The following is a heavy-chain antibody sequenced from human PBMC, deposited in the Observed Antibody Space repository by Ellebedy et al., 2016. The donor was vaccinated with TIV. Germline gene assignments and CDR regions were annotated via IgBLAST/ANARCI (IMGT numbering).Heavy chain of an antibody. CDR3: ARHSTSGWYWSGFDV. V-gene: IGHV1-69*13. Sequence: SVKVSCKASGGIFSNYAISWVRQAPGQGLEWMGGIIPLFGSTNYAQKFQGRVTITADVFAKTAYMELSSLRPEDTAVYYCARHSTSGWYWSGFDVWGQGTMVTVSS. CDR1: GGIFSNYA. CDR2: IIPLFGST. J-gene: IGHJ3*01. D-gene: IGHD6-19*01.